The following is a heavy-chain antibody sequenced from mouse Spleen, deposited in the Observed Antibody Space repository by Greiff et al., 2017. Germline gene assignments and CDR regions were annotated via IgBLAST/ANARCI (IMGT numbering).Heavy chain of an antibody. J-gene: IGHJ2*01. CDR3: ARYGGDGFDY. Sequence: EVQGVESGGGLVQPGGSLSLSCAASGFTFTDYYMSWVRQPPGKALEWLGFIRNKANGYTTDYSASVKGRFTISRDNSQSILYLQMNALRAEDSATYYCARYGGDGFDYWGQGTTLTVSS. CDR2: IRNKANGYTT. D-gene: IGHD1-1*01. CDR1: GFTFTDYY. V-gene: IGHV7-3*01.